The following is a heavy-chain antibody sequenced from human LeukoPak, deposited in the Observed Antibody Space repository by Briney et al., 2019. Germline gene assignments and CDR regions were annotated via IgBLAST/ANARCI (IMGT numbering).Heavy chain of an antibody. CDR1: GYTFTGYY. J-gene: IGHJ4*02. D-gene: IGHD1-26*01. CDR2: INPNSGGT. CDR3: ARVNRPIVGAIFRTRDYFDY. Sequence: ASVKVSCKASGYTFTGYYMHWVRQAPGQGLEWMGRINPNSGGTNYAQKFQGRVTMTRDTSISTAYMEPSRLRSDDTAVYYCARVNRPIVGAIFRTRDYFDYWGQGTLVTVSS. V-gene: IGHV1-2*06.